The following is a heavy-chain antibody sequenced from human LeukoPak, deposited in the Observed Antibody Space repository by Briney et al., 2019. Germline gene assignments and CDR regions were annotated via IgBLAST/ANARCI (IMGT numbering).Heavy chain of an antibody. CDR1: GGSITGYY. J-gene: IGHJ6*02. Sequence: PSETLSLTCTVSGGSITGYYWSWIRQPPGKGLEWIGHINYSGSTKYNPSLNSRVTISVDTSKNQFSLKLSSVTAADTAEYYCARDRGFFIGDSCYTRMDVWGQGTTVTVSS. D-gene: IGHD2-15*01. CDR3: ARDRGFFIGDSCYTRMDV. CDR2: INYSGST. V-gene: IGHV4-59*01.